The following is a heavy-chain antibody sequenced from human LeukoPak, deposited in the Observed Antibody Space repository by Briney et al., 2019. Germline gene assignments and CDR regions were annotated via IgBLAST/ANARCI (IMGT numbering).Heavy chain of an antibody. CDR3: ARVGVDGTYYYYGMDV. D-gene: IGHD6-13*01. CDR2: IYYSGST. J-gene: IGHJ6*02. CDR1: GGSISSYY. Sequence: PSETLSLTCTVSGGSISSYYWSWIRQPPGRGLEWIGYIYYSGSTNYNPSLKSRVTISVDTSKNQFSLKLSSVTAADTAVYYCARVGVDGTYYYYGMDVWGQGTTVTVSS. V-gene: IGHV4-59*12.